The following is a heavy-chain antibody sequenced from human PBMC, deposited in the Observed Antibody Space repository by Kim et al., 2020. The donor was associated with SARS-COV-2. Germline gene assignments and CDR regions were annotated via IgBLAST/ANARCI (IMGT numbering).Heavy chain of an antibody. V-gene: IGHV3-30*01. D-gene: IGHD6-13*01. Sequence: ADSVKGRFTSSSDNAKNTLYLQMNSLRAEDTTVYYCASSLRIAAAGSFDIWGQGTMVTVSS. CDR3: ASSLRIAAAGSFDI. J-gene: IGHJ3*02.